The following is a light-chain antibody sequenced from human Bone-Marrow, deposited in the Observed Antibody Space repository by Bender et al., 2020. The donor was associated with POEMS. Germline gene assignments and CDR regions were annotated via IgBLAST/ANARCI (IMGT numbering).Light chain of an antibody. CDR1: SSDVGGYNY. Sequence: QSVLTQPPSVSGSPGQSITISCAGTSSDVGGYNYVAWYQQHPGKAPKRMIYDVSNRPSGVSNRFSGSKSGNTASLTVSGLQAEDEADYFCCSYVGYRNVVFGGGTKLAVL. J-gene: IGLJ2*01. V-gene: IGLV2-14*03. CDR2: DVS. CDR3: CSYVGYRNVV.